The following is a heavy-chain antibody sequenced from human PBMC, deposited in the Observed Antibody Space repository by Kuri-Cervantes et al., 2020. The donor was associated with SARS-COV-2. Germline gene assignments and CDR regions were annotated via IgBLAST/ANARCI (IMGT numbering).Heavy chain of an antibody. CDR2: IYSGGHT. CDR3: ARLLYGSGSYYKD. V-gene: IGHV3-66*04. D-gene: IGHD3-10*01. Sequence: GGSLRLSCAVSGFTVSTNYMSWVRQAPGKGLEWVSLIYSGGHTDYAESVKGRFTVSRDNAKNSLYLQMNSLRVEDTAVYYCARLLYGSGSYYKDWGQGTLVTVSS. J-gene: IGHJ4*02. CDR1: GFTVSTNY.